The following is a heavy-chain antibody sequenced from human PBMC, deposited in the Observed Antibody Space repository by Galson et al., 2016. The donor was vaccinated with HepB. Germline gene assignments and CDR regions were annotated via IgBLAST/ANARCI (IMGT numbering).Heavy chain of an antibody. CDR1: GFSLNGFNFSDFH. D-gene: IGHD4/OR15-4a*01. CDR2: ISSTGTTI. Sequence: SLRLSCAASGFSLNGFNFSDFHMRWIRQAPGKGLEWVSYISSTGTTIQYADSVKGRFTISRDNAKNSLFLHMNSLSDEDTAVYYCARGRLTIAYWGPGTVVTVSS. J-gene: IGHJ4*02. V-gene: IGHV3-11*01. CDR3: ARGRLTIAY.